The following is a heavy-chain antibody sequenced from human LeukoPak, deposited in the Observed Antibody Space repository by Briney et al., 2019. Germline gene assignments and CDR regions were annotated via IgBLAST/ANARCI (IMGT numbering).Heavy chain of an antibody. V-gene: IGHV1-2*02. CDR3: ARVIDYGMDV. J-gene: IGHJ6*02. D-gene: IGHD3-22*01. CDR1: GYTFTNYG. CDR2: INPNSGGT. Sequence: ASVKVSCKASGYTFTNYGISWVRQAPGQGLEWMGWINPNSGGTNYAQKFQGRVTMTRDTSISTAYMELSRLRSDDTAVYYCARVIDYGMDVWGQGTTVTVSS.